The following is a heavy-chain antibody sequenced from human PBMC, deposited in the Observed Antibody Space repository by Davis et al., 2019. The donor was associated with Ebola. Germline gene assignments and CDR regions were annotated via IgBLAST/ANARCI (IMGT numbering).Heavy chain of an antibody. Sequence: PSETLSPTCTVSGGSISSYYWSWTRQPPGKGLEWNGNIQYSGSTNYNPSLNSRVTISVDTSKNQFSLNLSSVTAADTAVYYCARERDIARFDPWGQGTLVTVSS. CDR2: IQYSGST. V-gene: IGHV4-59*01. CDR3: ARERDIARFDP. J-gene: IGHJ5*02. D-gene: IGHD2-21*01. CDR1: GGSISSYY.